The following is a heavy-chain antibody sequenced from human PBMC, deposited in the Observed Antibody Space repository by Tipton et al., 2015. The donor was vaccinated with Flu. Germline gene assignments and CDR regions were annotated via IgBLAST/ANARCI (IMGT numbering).Heavy chain of an antibody. Sequence: QLVQSGPEVKKPGASVKLSCRASGYAFGTYAIQWVRRAPGQGLEWLGWINLFTTNTKYSQKFQGRVTITRDTSASTAYMELSSLGSEDTSVYSCARAPKYSSGWASDYWGQGTLVTVSS. J-gene: IGHJ4*02. CDR3: ARAPKYSSGWASDY. D-gene: IGHD6-19*01. CDR2: INLFTTNT. V-gene: IGHV1-3*01. CDR1: GYAFGTYA.